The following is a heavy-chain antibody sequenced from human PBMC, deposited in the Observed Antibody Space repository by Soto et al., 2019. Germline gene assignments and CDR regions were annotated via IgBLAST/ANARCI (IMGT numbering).Heavy chain of an antibody. CDR3: ARGWSSSWPY. J-gene: IGHJ4*02. D-gene: IGHD6-13*01. CDR2: IYDSGST. CDR1: GGSISHYL. V-gene: IGHV4-59*01. Sequence: QVQLPESGPGLVKASETLSLTCTVSGGSISHYLWGWIRPPPGKGLELIAFIYDSGSTNYNPSLKSRISASVDRSKNQFSLKLNSVTAADTAVYYCARGWSSSWPYWGQGALVTVSS.